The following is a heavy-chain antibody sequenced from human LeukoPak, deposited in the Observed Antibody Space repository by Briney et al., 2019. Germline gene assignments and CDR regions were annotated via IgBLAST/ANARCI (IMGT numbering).Heavy chain of an antibody. CDR1: NYTFTSHD. CDR2: ISPYTGNT. D-gene: IGHD6-19*01. Sequence: ASVKVSCKASNYTFTSHDISWVRQAPGQGLEWMGWISPYTGNTKYAQKFQGRVTMTTSTSTSIVYMELRSLRSDDTAVYYCARTIAVAGNNNWFDPWGQGTLVTVSS. J-gene: IGHJ5*02. CDR3: ARTIAVAGNNNWFDP. V-gene: IGHV1-18*01.